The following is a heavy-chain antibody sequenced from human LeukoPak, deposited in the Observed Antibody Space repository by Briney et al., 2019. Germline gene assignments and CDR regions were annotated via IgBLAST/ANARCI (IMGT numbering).Heavy chain of an antibody. D-gene: IGHD4-17*01. J-gene: IGHJ4*02. Sequence: ASVKVSCKASGYTFTSYAMHWVRQAPGQRLEWMGWINAGNGNTKYSQKFQGRVTITRDTSASTAYMELSSLRSEDTAVYYCARADKDLMTTPDYWGQGTLVTVSS. CDR3: ARADKDLMTTPDY. CDR1: GYTFTSYA. CDR2: INAGNGNT. V-gene: IGHV1-3*01.